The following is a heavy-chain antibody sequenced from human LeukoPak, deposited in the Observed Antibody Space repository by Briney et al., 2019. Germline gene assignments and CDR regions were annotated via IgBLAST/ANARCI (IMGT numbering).Heavy chain of an antibody. V-gene: IGHV4-59*01. J-gene: IGHJ5*02. D-gene: IGHD3-16*01. CDR2: IYYSGST. CDR3: ARDASLFDP. Sequence: SETLSLTCAVSGGSISSYYWSWIRQPPGKGLEWIGYIYYSGSTNYNPSLKSRVTISVDTSKNQFSLKLSSVTAADTAVYYCARDASLFDPWGQGTLVTVSS. CDR1: GGSISSYY.